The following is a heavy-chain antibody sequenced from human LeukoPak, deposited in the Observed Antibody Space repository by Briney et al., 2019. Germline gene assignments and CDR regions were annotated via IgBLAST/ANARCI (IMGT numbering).Heavy chain of an antibody. CDR3: TRDPRPCDY. D-gene: IGHD5-12*01. CDR1: GLSFSDSY. CDR2: ISGSGSVR. Sequence: PGGSLRLSCAASGLSFSDSYMTWIRQVPGKGLEFVSYISGSGSVRVYTDSVKGRFTISRDNAKNLVYLEMNSLRTEDTAIYYCTRDPRPCDYWGQGTLVTVSS. J-gene: IGHJ4*02. V-gene: IGHV3-11*01.